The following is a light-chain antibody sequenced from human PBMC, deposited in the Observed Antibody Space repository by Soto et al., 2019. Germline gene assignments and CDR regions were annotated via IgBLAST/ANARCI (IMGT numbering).Light chain of an antibody. CDR3: QQSYSTPSIT. Sequence: SQMTQSPSSLSAAVGDRVTITCRASQSISSYLNWYQQKPGKAPKLLIYAASSLQSGVPSRFSGSGSGTDFTLTISSLQPEDFATYYCQQSYSTPSITFAQGTRLEI. J-gene: IGKJ5*01. CDR2: AAS. CDR1: QSISSY. V-gene: IGKV1-39*01.